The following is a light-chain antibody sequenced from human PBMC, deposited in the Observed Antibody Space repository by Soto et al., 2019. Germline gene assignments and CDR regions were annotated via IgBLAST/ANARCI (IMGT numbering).Light chain of an antibody. CDR2: GAS. CDR1: QSVSSSY. V-gene: IGKV3-20*01. J-gene: IGKJ3*01. Sequence: EIVWTQSPGTLSLSKGERATLSCRASQSVSSSYLAWYQQKPGQAPRLLIYGASSRATGIPGRFSGSGSGTDFTLTISRLEPEDFAVYYCQQYGRSPFTFGPGTKVDIK. CDR3: QQYGRSPFT.